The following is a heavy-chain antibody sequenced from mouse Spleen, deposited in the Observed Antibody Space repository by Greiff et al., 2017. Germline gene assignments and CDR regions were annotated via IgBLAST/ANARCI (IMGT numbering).Heavy chain of an antibody. CDR1: GFTFSDYG. D-gene: IGHD2-14*01. J-gene: IGHJ3*01. CDR2: ISSGSSTI. CDR3: ARPDYRYDWFAY. V-gene: IGHV5-17*01. Sequence: EVQVVESGGGLVKPGGSLKLSCAASGFTFSDYGMHWVRQAPEKGLEWVAYISSGSSTIYYADTVKGRFTISRDNAKNTLFLQMTSLRSEDTAMYYCARPDYRYDWFAYWGQGTLVTVSA.